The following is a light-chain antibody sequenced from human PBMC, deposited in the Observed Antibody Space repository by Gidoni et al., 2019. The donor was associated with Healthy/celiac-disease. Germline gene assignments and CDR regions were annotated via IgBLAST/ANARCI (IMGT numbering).Light chain of an antibody. Sequence: EIGLTQSPATLSLSPGERATLSCRASQSVSSYLAWYQQKPGQAPRLLIYDASNRATGIPARFSGSGSGTDFTLTISSLEPEDFAVYYCQQRSNWPPITFGHXTRLEIK. CDR2: DAS. CDR3: QQRSNWPPIT. J-gene: IGKJ5*01. CDR1: QSVSSY. V-gene: IGKV3-11*01.